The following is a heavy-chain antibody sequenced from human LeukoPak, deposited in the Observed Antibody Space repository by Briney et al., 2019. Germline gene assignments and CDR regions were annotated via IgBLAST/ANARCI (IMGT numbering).Heavy chain of an antibody. CDR3: AREMDIVVVPPSENYYYGMDV. V-gene: IGHV1-46*01. CDR1: GYTFTSYY. J-gene: IGHJ6*02. Sequence: ASVNVSCKASGYTFTSYYMHWVRQAPGQGLEWMGIINPSGGSTSYAQKFQGRVTMTRDTSTSTVYMELSSLRSEDTAVYYCAREMDIVVVPPSENYYYGMDVWGQGTTVTVSS. CDR2: INPSGGST. D-gene: IGHD2-2*03.